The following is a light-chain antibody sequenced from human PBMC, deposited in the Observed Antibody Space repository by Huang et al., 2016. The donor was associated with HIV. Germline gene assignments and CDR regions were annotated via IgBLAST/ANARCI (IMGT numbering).Light chain of an antibody. CDR1: QSVSRN. J-gene: IGKJ5*01. CDR3: QQRDT. V-gene: IGKV3-11*01. CDR2: DAS. Sequence: EIVFTQSPATLSLSPGESATLSCRASQSVSRNLGWSQQKFGQAPRLFIYDASTRATGRPDRFRGSGSGTNVTLTISSLEPEDCAVYYGQQRDTFGPGTRLEIK.